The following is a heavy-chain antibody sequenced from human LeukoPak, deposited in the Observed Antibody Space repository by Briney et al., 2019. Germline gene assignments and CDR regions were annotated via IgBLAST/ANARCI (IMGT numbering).Heavy chain of an antibody. CDR2: IYYGGYT. J-gene: IGHJ4*02. V-gene: IGHV4-39*01. D-gene: IGHD3-3*01. Sequence: SETLSLTCTVSGSSISSNNYYWGWIRQPPGKGLEWIGSIYYGGYTYYNPSLKSRVTISVDTSKNQFSLKPSSVTAADTAIYYCQSRFLEWLLDYWGQGTLVTVSS. CDR3: QSRFLEWLLDY. CDR1: GSSISSNNYY.